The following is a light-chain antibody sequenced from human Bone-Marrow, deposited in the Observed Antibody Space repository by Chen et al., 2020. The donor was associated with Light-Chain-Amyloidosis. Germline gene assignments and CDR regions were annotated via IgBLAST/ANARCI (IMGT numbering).Light chain of an antibody. CDR3: AAWVGSLSAYV. Sequence: QSVLTQPPSASGTPGQRVTISCSGASSNLGINYVYWYQHFPGAAPNLLIHRNNQRPSGVPALFTAAKAGASAFLRSSGLRCGDVADYYCAAWVGSLSAYVFLTGTKVIVL. J-gene: IGLJ1*01. CDR2: RNN. CDR1: SSNLGINY. V-gene: IGLV1-47*01.